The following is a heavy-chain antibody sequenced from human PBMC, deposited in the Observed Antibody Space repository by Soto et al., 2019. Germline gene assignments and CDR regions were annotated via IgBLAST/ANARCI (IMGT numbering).Heavy chain of an antibody. J-gene: IGHJ4*02. V-gene: IGHV3-23*01. CDR2: FSATGGNK. CDR1: GFTFSNYA. Sequence: EVQLLESGGGLVQPGGSLRLSCAASGFTFSNYAMNWVRQAPGTGLEWVSAFSATGGNKYYAGSVKGRFTISRDNSKNMLYLQMNSMRAEATSVYYCAQGRSGGSGCYFDSWGQGTLVTVSS. CDR3: AQGRSGGSGCYFDS. D-gene: IGHD2-15*01.